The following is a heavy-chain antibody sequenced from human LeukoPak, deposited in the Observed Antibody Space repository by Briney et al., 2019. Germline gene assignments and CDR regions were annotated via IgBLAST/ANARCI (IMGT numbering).Heavy chain of an antibody. CDR3: AKWARYCTNGVCYYFDY. CDR1: GFTFSSYS. V-gene: IGHV3-21*04. CDR2: ISSSSSEI. D-gene: IGHD2-8*01. J-gene: IGHJ4*02. Sequence: GGSLRLSCAASGFTFSSYSMNWVRQAPGKGLEWVSSISSSSSEIDYADSVKGRFTISRDNAKNSLYLQMNSLRAEDTAVYYCAKWARYCTNGVCYYFDYWGQGTLVTVSS.